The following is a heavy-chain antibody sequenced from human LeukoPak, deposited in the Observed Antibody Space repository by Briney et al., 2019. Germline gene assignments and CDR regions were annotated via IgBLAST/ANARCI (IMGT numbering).Heavy chain of an antibody. CDR2: IYYSGST. CDR3: ARHPSLKFDFWSASYFDY. V-gene: IGHV4-59*08. Sequence: SETLSLTCTVSGGSISSYYWSWIWQPPGKGLEWIGYIYYSGSTNYNPSLKSRVTISVDTSKNQFSLKLSSVTAADTAVYYCARHPSLKFDFWSASYFDYWGQGTLVTVSS. J-gene: IGHJ4*02. D-gene: IGHD3-3*01. CDR1: GGSISSYY.